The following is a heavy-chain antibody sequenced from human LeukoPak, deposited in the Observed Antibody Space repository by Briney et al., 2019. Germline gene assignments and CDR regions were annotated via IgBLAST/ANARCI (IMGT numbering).Heavy chain of an antibody. CDR2: IHYTGTT. CDR1: GASISSYY. Sequence: SETLSLACTVSGASISSYYWSWIRQPPGKGLEWIGYIHYTGTTNYNPSLKSRVTISVDTSKSQFSLKLNSVTAADTAVFYCSRGLEPIAMFDPWGQGTLVTVSS. CDR3: SRGLEPIAMFDP. D-gene: IGHD1-14*01. J-gene: IGHJ5*02. V-gene: IGHV4-59*01.